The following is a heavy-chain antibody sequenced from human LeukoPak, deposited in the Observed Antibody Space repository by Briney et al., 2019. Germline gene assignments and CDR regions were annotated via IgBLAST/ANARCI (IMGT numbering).Heavy chain of an antibody. D-gene: IGHD2-15*01. CDR1: GFTFSDYY. CDR2: ISSSGSTI. Sequence: GGSLRLSCAASGFTFSDYYMSWIRQAPGKGLEWVSYISSSGSTIYYAASVKGRFTISRDNAKNPLYLQMNSLRAEDTAVYCCARDKTTCSGVSCYPYFDYWGQGTLVTVSS. V-gene: IGHV3-11*01. CDR3: ARDKTTCSGVSCYPYFDY. J-gene: IGHJ4*02.